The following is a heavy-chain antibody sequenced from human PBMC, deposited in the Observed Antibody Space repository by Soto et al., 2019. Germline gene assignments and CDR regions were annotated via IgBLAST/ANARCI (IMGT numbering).Heavy chain of an antibody. V-gene: IGHV3-23*01. CDR3: AKGSIEYSASVDY. J-gene: IGHJ4*02. CDR2: ISGRGGSS. CDR1: GFSFSSYA. Sequence: EVQLLESGGGLIQPGGSVRLSCSASGFSFSSYAMMWVRQAPGKGLEWVSVISGRGGSSYFADSAKGRFTISRDNSKNMLYLEMNSLRAEDTAIYFCAKGSIEYSASVDYWGQGTLVIVSS. D-gene: IGHD1-26*01.